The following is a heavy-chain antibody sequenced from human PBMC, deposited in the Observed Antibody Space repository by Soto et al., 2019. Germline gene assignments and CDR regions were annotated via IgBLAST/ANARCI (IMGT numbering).Heavy chain of an antibody. CDR3: ARGGWFEES. V-gene: IGHV4-59*01. Sequence: QVQLQESGPGLVKPSETLSLTCTVSGGSISSYYWSWIRQPPGKGLEWIGNIYYSGSTNYNPSLKSRVTISVDTSKNQFSLKLTSVTAADTAVYYCARGGWFEESWGQGTLVTVSS. J-gene: IGHJ5*02. D-gene: IGHD3-10*01. CDR2: IYYSGST. CDR1: GGSISSYY.